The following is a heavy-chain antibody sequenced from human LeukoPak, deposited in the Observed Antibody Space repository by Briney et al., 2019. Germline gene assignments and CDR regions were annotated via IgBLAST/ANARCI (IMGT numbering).Heavy chain of an antibody. V-gene: IGHV3-23*01. Sequence: GGSLRLSCAASGFTFSIYAMSWVRQAPGKGLEWVSGISGSGGSTYYVDSVKGRFTISRDNSKNTLYLQMNSLRAEDTAVYYCAKDGNYDILTGYYEYYFDYWGQGTLVTVSS. J-gene: IGHJ4*02. CDR3: AKDGNYDILTGYYEYYFDY. CDR2: ISGSGGST. CDR1: GFTFSIYA. D-gene: IGHD3-9*01.